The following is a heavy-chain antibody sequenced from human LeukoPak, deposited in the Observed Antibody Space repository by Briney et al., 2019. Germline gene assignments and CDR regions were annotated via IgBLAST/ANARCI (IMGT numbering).Heavy chain of an antibody. D-gene: IGHD3-10*01. CDR1: GGSISSSSYY. Sequence: SETLSLTCTVSGGSISSSSYYWGWIRQPPGKGLEWIGSIYYSGSTYYNPSLKSRVTISVDTSKNQFSLKLSSVTAADTAVYYCAVRGVMMGGDFDYWGQGTPVTVSS. CDR2: IYYSGST. CDR3: AVRGVMMGGDFDY. J-gene: IGHJ4*02. V-gene: IGHV4-39*01.